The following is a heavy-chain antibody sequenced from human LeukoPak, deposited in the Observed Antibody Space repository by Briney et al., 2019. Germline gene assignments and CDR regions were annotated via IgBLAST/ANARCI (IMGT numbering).Heavy chain of an antibody. D-gene: IGHD3-9*01. CDR1: GFTFSSYG. CDR3: AKDQIPYLTGYDY. Sequence: GGSLRLSCAASGFTFSSYGMHWVRQAPGKGLEWVAFIRYDGSNKYYADSVKGRFTISRDNSKNTLYLQMNSLRAEDTAVYYCAKDQIPYLTGYDYWGQGTLVTVSS. J-gene: IGHJ4*02. V-gene: IGHV3-30*02. CDR2: IRYDGSNK.